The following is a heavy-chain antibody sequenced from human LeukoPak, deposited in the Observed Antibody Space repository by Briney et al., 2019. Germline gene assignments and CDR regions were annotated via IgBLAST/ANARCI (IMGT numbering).Heavy chain of an antibody. Sequence: PSQTLSLTCTVSGGSISSGSYYWSWIRQPAGKGLERIGRIYTSGSTNYNPSLKSRVTISVDTSKNQFSLKLSSVTAADTAVYYCARGDYGVYSPFDYWGQGALVTVSS. J-gene: IGHJ4*02. CDR2: IYTSGST. CDR3: ARGDYGVYSPFDY. CDR1: GGSISSGSYY. V-gene: IGHV4-61*02. D-gene: IGHD4-17*01.